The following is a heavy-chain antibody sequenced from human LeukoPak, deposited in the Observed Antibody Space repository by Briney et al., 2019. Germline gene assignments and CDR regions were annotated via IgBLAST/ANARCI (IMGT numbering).Heavy chain of an antibody. CDR2: IYPRDGST. J-gene: IGHJ4*02. V-gene: IGHV1-46*01. CDR1: GYSFTSNY. CDR3: ARDQEAFDY. Sequence: ASVKVSCKASGYSFTSNYIHWVRQAPGQGLEWMGMIYPRDGSTSYTQKFQGRVTVTRDTSTSTVHMELSGLRSEDTAVYYCARDQEAFDYWGQGTLVTVSS.